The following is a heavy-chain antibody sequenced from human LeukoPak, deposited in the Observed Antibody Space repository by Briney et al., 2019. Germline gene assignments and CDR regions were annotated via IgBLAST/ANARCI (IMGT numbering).Heavy chain of an antibody. CDR3: AREPRLVGATPDAFDI. D-gene: IGHD1-26*01. Sequence: PSETLSLTCTVSGGSISSYYWSWIRQPPGKGLEWIGYIYYSGSTNYNPSLKSRVTISVDTSKNQFSLKLSSVTAADTAVYYCAREPRLVGATPDAFDIWGQGTMVTVPS. J-gene: IGHJ3*02. CDR2: IYYSGST. V-gene: IGHV4-59*01. CDR1: GGSISSYY.